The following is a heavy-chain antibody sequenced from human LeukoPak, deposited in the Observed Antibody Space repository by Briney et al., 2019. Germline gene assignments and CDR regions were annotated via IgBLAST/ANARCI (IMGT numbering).Heavy chain of an antibody. CDR2: INPKSGDT. J-gene: IGHJ3*02. CDR1: GYTFTAYY. CDR3: ARGPTLGLDI. Sequence: GASVKVSCRASGYTFTAYYIHWVRQAPGQGREWMGWINPKSGDTTLPQRFQGRVTMTRDTSIITAYMELSSLTSDDTGMYYCARGPTLGLDIWGQGTMVTVSS. V-gene: IGHV1-2*02.